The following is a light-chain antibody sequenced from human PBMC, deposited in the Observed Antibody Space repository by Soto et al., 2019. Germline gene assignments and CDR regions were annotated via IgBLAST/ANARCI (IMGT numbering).Light chain of an antibody. J-gene: IGLJ2*01. CDR1: SGDVGTYNL. Sequence: QSALTQPASVSGSPGQSITISCTGTSGDVGTYNLVSWYQHHPGKAPKLMIYEGSNRPSGVSHRFSGSQSGNTASLTISGLQAEEEADYYCSSYAGAVAFGGGTKLTAL. CDR3: SSYAGAVA. V-gene: IGLV2-23*01. CDR2: EGS.